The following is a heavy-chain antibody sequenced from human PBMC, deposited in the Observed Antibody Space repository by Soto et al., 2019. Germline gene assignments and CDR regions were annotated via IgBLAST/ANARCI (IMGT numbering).Heavy chain of an antibody. CDR1: GYTFTSYG. D-gene: IGHD6-19*01. CDR2: ISAYNGNT. CDR3: ARDPDSSGWSLIAYYYGMDV. Sequence: QVQLVQSGAEVKKPGASVKVSCKASGYTFTSYGISWVRQAPGQGLEWMGWISAYNGNTNYAQKLQGRVTMTTDTSTSTAYMELRSLRSDDTAVYYCARDPDSSGWSLIAYYYGMDVWDQGTTVTVSS. V-gene: IGHV1-18*01. J-gene: IGHJ6*02.